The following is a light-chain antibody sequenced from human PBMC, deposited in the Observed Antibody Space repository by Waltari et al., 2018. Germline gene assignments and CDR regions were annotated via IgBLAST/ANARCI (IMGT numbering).Light chain of an antibody. V-gene: IGKV3-20*01. J-gene: IGKJ2*01. CDR1: QSVSSNY. Sequence: EIVLTQSPGTLSLSPGERATLSCRASQSVSSNYLTWYQQKPGQAPRLLIYDASSRATGIPDRFGGSGSGTDFTLTISRLEPEDFAVYYCQQYGSSPRTFGQGTKLEIK. CDR2: DAS. CDR3: QQYGSSPRT.